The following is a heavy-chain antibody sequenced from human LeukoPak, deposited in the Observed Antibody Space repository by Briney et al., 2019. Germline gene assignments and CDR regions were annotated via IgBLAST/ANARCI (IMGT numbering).Heavy chain of an antibody. CDR1: GGSFRGYF. V-gene: IGHV4-34*01. CDR2: ITHNGGT. J-gene: IGHJ6*03. D-gene: IGHD1-26*01. Sequence: SETLSLTCAVYGGSFRGYFWGWVRQTPGKGLEWLGEITHNGGTNYMPSLSGRVSVFQDVSKNQFCLKLSSVTAADTGVYYCARGNSGSHWGDHYFYMDVWGKGTTVIVSS. CDR3: ARGNSGSHWGDHYFYMDV.